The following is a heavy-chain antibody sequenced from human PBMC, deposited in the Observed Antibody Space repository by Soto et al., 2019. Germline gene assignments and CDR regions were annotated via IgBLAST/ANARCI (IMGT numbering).Heavy chain of an antibody. CDR1: GGSFSGYY. CDR3: ARYRKGVRGHFDY. Sequence: QVQLQQWGAGLLKPSETLSLTCAVYGGSFSGYYWSWIRQPPGKGLEWLGEINHSGSTNYNPSLKCRVTISVDTSKNQFPLKLSCVSAADTCVYYCARYRKGVRGHFDYWGQGTLVTVSS. V-gene: IGHV4-34*01. D-gene: IGHD3-10*01. CDR2: INHSGST. J-gene: IGHJ4*02.